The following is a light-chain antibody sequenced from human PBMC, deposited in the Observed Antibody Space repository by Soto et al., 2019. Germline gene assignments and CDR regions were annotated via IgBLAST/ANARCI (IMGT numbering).Light chain of an antibody. CDR1: HNINSW. CDR3: QQANSFPVT. Sequence: DIQMTQSPSSVSASVGDRVTIACRASHNINSWLAWYQQKPGRAPSFLISTASSLQSGVPSRFSGSGSGTAFTLTITHRQPEDFRTCFCQQANSFPVTSGRGARVDIK. J-gene: IGKJ3*01. CDR2: TAS. V-gene: IGKV1-12*01.